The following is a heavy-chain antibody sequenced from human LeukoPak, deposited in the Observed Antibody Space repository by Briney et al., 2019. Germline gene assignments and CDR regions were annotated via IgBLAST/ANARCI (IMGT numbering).Heavy chain of an antibody. Sequence: SETLSLTCTVSGGSISSYYWSWIRQPPGKGLEWIGYIYYSGSTNYNPSLKSRVTISVDTSKNQFSLELSSVTAADTAVYYCARGDLVAPFDYWGQGTLVTVSS. D-gene: IGHD2-2*01. CDR1: GGSISSYY. CDR3: ARGDLVAPFDY. J-gene: IGHJ4*02. V-gene: IGHV4-59*01. CDR2: IYYSGST.